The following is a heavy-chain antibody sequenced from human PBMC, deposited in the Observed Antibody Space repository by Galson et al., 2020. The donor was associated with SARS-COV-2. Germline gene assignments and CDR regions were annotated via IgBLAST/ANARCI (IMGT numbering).Heavy chain of an antibody. D-gene: IGHD3-22*01. V-gene: IGHV3-66*02. CDR3: ARAKITMIVVVTDWYFDL. Sequence: GGSLRLSCAASGFTVSSNYMSWVRQAPGKGLEWVSVIYSGGSTYYADSVKGRFTISRDNSKNTLYLQMNSLRAEDTAVYYCARAKITMIVVVTDWYFDLWGRGTLVTVSS. J-gene: IGHJ2*01. CDR2: IYSGGST. CDR1: GFTVSSNY.